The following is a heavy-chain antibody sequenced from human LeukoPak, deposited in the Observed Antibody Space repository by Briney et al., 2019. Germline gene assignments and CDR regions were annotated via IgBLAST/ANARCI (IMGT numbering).Heavy chain of an antibody. D-gene: IGHD4-23*01. J-gene: IGHJ4*02. CDR3: AKPFQYDYSGNRAPLDY. CDR2: ISGSGGST. CDR1: GFTFSSYA. Sequence: AGGSLRLSCAASGFTFSSYAMSWARQAPGKGLEWVSPISGSGGSTYSAASVKGGFTISRDNSKNKLYLQMNSLRAEDTAVYYCAKPFQYDYSGNRAPLDYWGQGTLVTDSS. V-gene: IGHV3-23*01.